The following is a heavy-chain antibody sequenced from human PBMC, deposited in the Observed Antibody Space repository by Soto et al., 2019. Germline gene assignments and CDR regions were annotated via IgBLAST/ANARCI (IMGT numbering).Heavy chain of an antibody. D-gene: IGHD5-18*01. CDR3: ARIQLDTIMALVY. Sequence: QVQLVESGGGVVQPGRSLRLSCAASGFTFNTYGFHWVRQAPGKGLEWVAVIWSDGNNKYYADSVKGRFTISRDSSKNTLYLQMNSLRVEDTAVYYCARIQLDTIMALVYWGQGTLVTVSS. CDR1: GFTFNTYG. V-gene: IGHV3-33*03. J-gene: IGHJ4*02. CDR2: IWSDGNNK.